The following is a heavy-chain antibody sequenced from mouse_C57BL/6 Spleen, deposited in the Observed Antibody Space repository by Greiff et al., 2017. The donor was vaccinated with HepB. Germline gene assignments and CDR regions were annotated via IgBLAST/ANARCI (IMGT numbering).Heavy chain of an antibody. D-gene: IGHD2-5*01. V-gene: IGHV1-69*01. Sequence: QVQLQQSGAELVMPGASVKLSCKASGYTFTSYWMHWVKQRPGQGLEWIGEIDPSDSYTNYNQKFKGKSTLTVDKSSSTAYMQLSSLTSEDSAVYYCARWAAYYSNYDYFDYWGQGTTLTVSS. CDR2: IDPSDSYT. CDR3: ARWAAYYSNYDYFDY. CDR1: GYTFTSYW. J-gene: IGHJ2*01.